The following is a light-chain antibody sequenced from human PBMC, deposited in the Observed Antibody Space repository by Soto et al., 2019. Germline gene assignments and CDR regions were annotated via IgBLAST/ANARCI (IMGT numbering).Light chain of an antibody. Sequence: DVPMTQSPSTLSASVGDRVTITCRASQPINSWLAWFQQKPGKAPQLLIHDASSLESGVPPRFSGIGFGTDFTLTITNLQPEDVSTYYCQQYKTSPFTFGQGTKLDIK. CDR1: QPINSW. V-gene: IGKV1-5*01. CDR3: QQYKTSPFT. CDR2: DAS. J-gene: IGKJ2*01.